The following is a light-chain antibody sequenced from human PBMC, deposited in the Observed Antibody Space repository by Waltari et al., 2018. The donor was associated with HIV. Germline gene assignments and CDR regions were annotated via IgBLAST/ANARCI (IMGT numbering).Light chain of an antibody. CDR1: QSILYSSNNKNY. V-gene: IGKV4-1*01. CDR3: QQYYNTPRT. Sequence: DIVMTQSPDSLAVSLGERAPINCKSRQSILYSSNNKNYLAWYQPKPGQPPKLLRYWASTRQSGFPDRFSGSGSETNFTLTISSLQAEDVAVYYCQQYYNTPRTFGQGTKVEIK. J-gene: IGKJ1*01. CDR2: WAS.